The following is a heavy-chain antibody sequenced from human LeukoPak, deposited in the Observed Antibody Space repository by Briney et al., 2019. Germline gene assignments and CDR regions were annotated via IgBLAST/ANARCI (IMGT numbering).Heavy chain of an antibody. J-gene: IGHJ4*02. D-gene: IGHD6-13*01. Sequence: SETLSLTCTVSGGSISSYYWSWIRQPPGKGLEWIGYIYYSGNTNYNPSLRTRVTISVDTSKNQFSLKLSSVTAADTAVYYCARAGSWKLNFDYWGQGTLVTVSS. V-gene: IGHV4-59*01. CDR3: ARAGSWKLNFDY. CDR2: IYYSGNT. CDR1: GGSISSYY.